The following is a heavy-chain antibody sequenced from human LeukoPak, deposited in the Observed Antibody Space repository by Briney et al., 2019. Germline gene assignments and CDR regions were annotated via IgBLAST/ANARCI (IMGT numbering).Heavy chain of an antibody. CDR3: ARDLYDILTGARAPFDY. V-gene: IGHV1-18*01. D-gene: IGHD3-9*01. J-gene: IGHJ4*02. Sequence: ASVKVSCKASGYTFTSYGISWVRQAPGQGLEWMGWISAYNGNTNYAQKLQGRVTMTTDTSTSTAYMDLRSLRSDDTAVYYCARDLYDILTGARAPFDYWGQGTLVTVSS. CDR2: ISAYNGNT. CDR1: GYTFTSYG.